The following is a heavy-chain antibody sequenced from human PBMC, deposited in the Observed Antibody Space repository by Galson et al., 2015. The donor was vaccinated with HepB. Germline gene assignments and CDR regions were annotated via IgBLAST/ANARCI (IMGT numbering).Heavy chain of an antibody. CDR1: GFTFSSYG. CDR2: IWYDGSNK. CDR3: ARGEKSSTSCCDMDV. J-gene: IGHJ6*04. Sequence: SLRLSCAASGFTFSSYGMHWVRQAPGKGLEWVAVIWYDGSNKYYADSVKGRFAISRDNPKNTLYLQMNSLRAEDTAVYYCARGEKSSTSCCDMDVWGKGTTVTVSS. D-gene: IGHD2-2*01. V-gene: IGHV3-33*01.